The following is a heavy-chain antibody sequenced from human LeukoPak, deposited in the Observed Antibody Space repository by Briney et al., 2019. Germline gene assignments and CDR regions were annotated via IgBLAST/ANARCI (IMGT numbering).Heavy chain of an antibody. V-gene: IGHV4-34*01. CDR2: INHSGSA. J-gene: IGHJ4*02. CDR1: VGSFVGYS. Sequence: PSGPLPLPSPASVGSFVGYSWPWLASPPGRGLEWIGEINHSGSANYSPSLSSRVTISLDMSENQFSLKLTSVTAADTAVYYCARGQGTVTTHWGQGTLVTVSS. CDR3: ARGQGTVTTH. D-gene: IGHD4-17*01.